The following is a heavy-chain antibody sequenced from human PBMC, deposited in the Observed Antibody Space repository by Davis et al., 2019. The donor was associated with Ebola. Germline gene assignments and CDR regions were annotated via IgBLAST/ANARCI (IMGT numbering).Heavy chain of an antibody. V-gene: IGHV7-4-1*02. CDR1: GYSFNRYA. D-gene: IGHD3-3*01. J-gene: IGHJ4*02. CDR2: INTNTGHP. CDR3: ARGGYYSY. Sequence: AASVKVSCKASGYSFNRYAMDWVRQAPGQGLEWMGWINTNTGHPTYAQGFTGRFVFSLDTSVSTAYLQISSLKAEDTAVYYCARGGYYSYWGQGTLVTVSS.